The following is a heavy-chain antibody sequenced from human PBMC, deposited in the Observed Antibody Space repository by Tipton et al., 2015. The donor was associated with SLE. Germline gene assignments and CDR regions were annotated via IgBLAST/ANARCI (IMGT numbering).Heavy chain of an antibody. CDR1: GGSFSGNY. CDR3: ARHSRNSDSCFDY. J-gene: IGHJ4*02. V-gene: IGHV4-34*01. Sequence: TLSLTCAVYGGSFSGNYWSWIRQSPGKGLEWLGEINHIANTNYNPSLKSRVTISVDTSKNQFSLKMSSLTAADTAVYYCARHSRNSDSCFDYWDQGTLVTVSS. D-gene: IGHD2/OR15-2a*01. CDR2: INHIANT.